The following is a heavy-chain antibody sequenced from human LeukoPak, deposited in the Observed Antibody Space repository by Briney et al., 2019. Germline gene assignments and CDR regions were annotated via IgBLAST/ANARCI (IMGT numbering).Heavy chain of an antibody. J-gene: IGHJ4*02. CDR2: INPSGGST. Sequence: ASVKVSCKASGYTCTSYYMHWVRQAPGQGLEWMGIINPSGGSTSYAQKFQGRVTMTWDTSTSTVYMELSSLRSEDTAVYYCARDRYYYDSSGYIRGISFDYWGQGTLVTVSS. CDR1: GYTCTSYY. V-gene: IGHV1-46*01. D-gene: IGHD3-22*01. CDR3: ARDRYYYDSSGYIRGISFDY.